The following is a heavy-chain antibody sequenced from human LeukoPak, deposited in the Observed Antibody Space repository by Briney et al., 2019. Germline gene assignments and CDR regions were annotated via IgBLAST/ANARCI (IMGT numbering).Heavy chain of an antibody. Sequence: GESLKISCKGSGYSFTSYWIGWVRQMPGKGLEWMGLRNPADSDTRYSPAFQGQVTISVDKSISTAYLQWSSLKASDTAMYYCARHVSSSRVAYDVWGQGTMVTVSS. CDR1: GYSFTSYW. D-gene: IGHD2-2*01. J-gene: IGHJ3*01. CDR3: ARHVSSSRVAYDV. CDR2: RNPADSDT. V-gene: IGHV5-51*01.